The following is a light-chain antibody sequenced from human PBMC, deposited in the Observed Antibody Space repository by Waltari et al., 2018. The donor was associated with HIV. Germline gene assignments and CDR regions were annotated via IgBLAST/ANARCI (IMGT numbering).Light chain of an antibody. V-gene: IGLV1-40*01. Sequence: QSVLTQPPSVSGAPGQRVTISCSGSRSNIGANYDVHWFQQLPGTAPTLLIYGNNNRPSGVPDRFSGSKSGTSASLAITGLQPEDEADYYCQSYDNSQSGSGVFGGETKLTVL. J-gene: IGLJ3*02. CDR2: GNN. CDR1: RSNIGANYD. CDR3: QSYDNSQSGSGV.